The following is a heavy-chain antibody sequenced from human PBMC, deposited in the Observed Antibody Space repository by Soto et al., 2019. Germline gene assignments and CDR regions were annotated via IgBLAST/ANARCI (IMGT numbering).Heavy chain of an antibody. D-gene: IGHD6-13*01. J-gene: IGHJ4*02. CDR2: IYYSGST. V-gene: IGHV4-59*01. CDR3: ASGIAAAAGYFDY. CDR1: GGSISSYY. Sequence: PSETLSLTCTVSGGSISSYYWSWIRQPPGKGLEWIGYIYYSGSTNYNPSLKSRVTISVDTSKNQFSLKLSSVTAADTAVYYCASGIAAAAGYFDYWGQVTLVTVSS.